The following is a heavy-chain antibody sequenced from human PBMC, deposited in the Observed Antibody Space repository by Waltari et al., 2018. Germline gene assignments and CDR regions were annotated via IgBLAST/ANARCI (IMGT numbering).Heavy chain of an antibody. V-gene: IGHV4-39*01. J-gene: IGHJ6*02. CDR1: GDSVNHATYS. CDR3: ARRDHDFWSGYFSV. D-gene: IGHD3-3*01. Sequence: QLQLQESGPGLVRASETLSLTCTVSGDSVNHATYSWGWVRQSPRKGLEWIGTIYYTGSTSYNPSLKSRVTVSIDTSKNQFSLKLSSVTAADTAVYFCARRDHDFWSGYFSVWGQGTTVTVSS. CDR2: IYYTGST.